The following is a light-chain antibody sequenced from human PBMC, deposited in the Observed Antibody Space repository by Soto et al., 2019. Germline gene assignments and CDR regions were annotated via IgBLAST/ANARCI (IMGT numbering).Light chain of an antibody. CDR2: AAA. CDR3: LQDHNYPLT. J-gene: IGKJ4*01. CDR1: QGIGND. Sequence: AIQMAQSPSSLSASVGDRVTITCRASQGIGNDVGWGQQKPGKAPKLLIYAAATLQSGVPSRFSGSRSGKDFTLTISSLQPEDFATYYCLQDHNYPLTFGGGTKVEIK. V-gene: IGKV1-6*02.